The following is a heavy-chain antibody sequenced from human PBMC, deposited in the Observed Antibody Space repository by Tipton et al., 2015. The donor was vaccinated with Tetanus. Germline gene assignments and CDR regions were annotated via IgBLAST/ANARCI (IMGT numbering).Heavy chain of an antibody. CDR2: IYYSGST. CDR1: GGSISSSSYY. V-gene: IGHV4-39*01. D-gene: IGHD2-2*02. CDR3: ARQKCSSTSCYIVYYYYGMDV. Sequence: TLSLTCTVSGGSISSSSYYWGWIRQPPGKGLEWIGSIYYSGSTYYNPSLKSRVTISVDTSKNQFSLKLSSVTAADTAVYYCARQKCSSTSCYIVYYYYGMDVWGQGTTVTVSS. J-gene: IGHJ6*02.